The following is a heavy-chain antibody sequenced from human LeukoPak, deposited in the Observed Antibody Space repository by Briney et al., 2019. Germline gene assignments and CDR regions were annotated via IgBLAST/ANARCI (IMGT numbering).Heavy chain of an antibody. CDR2: FTPFFGTA. Sequence: SAKVSCKASGDTFSSYVISWVRQAPGQGLEWMGGFTPFFGTANYAQKFQGRVTITAYESTSTAYMELSSLRSEDTAVYYCARGGLPGIAAAFDYWGQGTLVTVSS. CDR1: GDTFSSYV. V-gene: IGHV1-69*13. J-gene: IGHJ4*02. CDR3: ARGGLPGIAAAFDY. D-gene: IGHD6-13*01.